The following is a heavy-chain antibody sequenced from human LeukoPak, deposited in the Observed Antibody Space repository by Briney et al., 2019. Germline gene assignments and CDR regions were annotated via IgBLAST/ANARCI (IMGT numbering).Heavy chain of an antibody. CDR2: IYYSGST. Sequence: SQTLSLTCTVSGGSISSGDYYWSWIRQPPGKGLEWIGYIYYSGSTYYNPSLQSRVIISVDTSKNQFSLKLTSVTAADTAVYYCAMALYSMTTVTTEYWFDYWGQGTLVTVSS. J-gene: IGHJ4*02. CDR3: AMALYSMTTVTTEYWFDY. D-gene: IGHD4-17*01. CDR1: GGSISSGDYY. V-gene: IGHV4-30-4*01.